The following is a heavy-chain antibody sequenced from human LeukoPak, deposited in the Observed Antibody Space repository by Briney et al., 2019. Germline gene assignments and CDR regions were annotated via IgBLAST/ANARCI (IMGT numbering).Heavy chain of an antibody. D-gene: IGHD4-17*01. CDR3: ARYRASAVTTFFDY. J-gene: IGHJ4*02. CDR1: GFTFSRYG. V-gene: IGHV3-33*01. CDR2: IWYDGSNK. Sequence: GGSLRLSCAASGFTFSRYGMHWVRQAPGKGLEGVAVIWYDGSNKYYTDSVKGRFIISRDNSKNTLYLQMNSLRAEDTAVYYCARYRASAVTTFFDYWGQGTLVTVSS.